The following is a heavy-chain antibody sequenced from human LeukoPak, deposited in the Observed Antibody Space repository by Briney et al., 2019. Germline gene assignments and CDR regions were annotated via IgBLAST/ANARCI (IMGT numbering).Heavy chain of an antibody. Sequence: GGSLRLSCSASQITFSDYYMSWIRQAPGKGLEWLSYIDKTGNTRDYADSLRGRFTISRDNAKNSLYLQMNNLRAEDTAIYYCARDLGRYFDLWGRGTLVTVSS. J-gene: IGHJ2*01. V-gene: IGHV3-11*04. CDR2: IDKTGNTR. CDR3: ARDLGRYFDL. CDR1: QITFSDYY.